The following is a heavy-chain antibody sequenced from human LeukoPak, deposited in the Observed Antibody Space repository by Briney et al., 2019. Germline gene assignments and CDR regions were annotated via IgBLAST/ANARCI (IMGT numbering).Heavy chain of an antibody. Sequence: GASVKVSCKASGYTFTGYYMHWVRQAPGQGLEWMGWINPNSGGTNYAQKFQGRVTMTRDTSISTAYMELSRLRSDDTAVYYCASIAVAAHSSKPFDYWGQGTLVTVSS. J-gene: IGHJ4*02. CDR3: ASIAVAAHSSKPFDY. D-gene: IGHD6-19*01. CDR1: GYTFTGYY. V-gene: IGHV1-2*02. CDR2: INPNSGGT.